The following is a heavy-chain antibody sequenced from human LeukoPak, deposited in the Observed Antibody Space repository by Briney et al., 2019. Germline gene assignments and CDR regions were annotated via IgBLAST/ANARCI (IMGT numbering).Heavy chain of an antibody. V-gene: IGHV4-4*07. Sequence: KPSETLSLTCSVSGVSINSYWSWIRQPAGKGLEWIGRISGSGTITYNPALKSRLTISIDTSKNQFYLKLMSVTAADTAVYYCARDSGTTGEVKFDPWGQGTLVTVSS. J-gene: IGHJ5*02. CDR1: GVSINSY. CDR3: ARDSGTTGEVKFDP. CDR2: ISGSGTI. D-gene: IGHD3-10*01.